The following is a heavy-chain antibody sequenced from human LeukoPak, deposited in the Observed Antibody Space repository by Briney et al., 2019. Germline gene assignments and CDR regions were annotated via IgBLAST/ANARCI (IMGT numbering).Heavy chain of an antibody. CDR2: IHTSDNT. D-gene: IGHD2-2*01. Sequence: PSETLSLTCTVSDGSINNYYWTWIRQPAGKGLEWIGRIHTSDNTIYNPSLRGRVTMSVDTSKSQFSLRLTSVTAADTAAYFCARGFVPAGMAPYHYMDVWGKGTTVTVSS. CDR1: DGSINNYY. J-gene: IGHJ6*03. V-gene: IGHV4-4*07. CDR3: ARGFVPAGMAPYHYMDV.